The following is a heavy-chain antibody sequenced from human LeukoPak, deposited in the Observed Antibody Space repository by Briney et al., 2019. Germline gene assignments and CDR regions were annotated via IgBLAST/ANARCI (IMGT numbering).Heavy chain of an antibody. J-gene: IGHJ4*02. V-gene: IGHV4-34*01. D-gene: IGHD6-13*01. CDR2: INHSGST. CDR3: AGRWPLDY. Sequence: SETLSLTCAVYGGSFSGYYWSWIRQPPGKGLEWIGEINHSGSTNYNPSLKSRATISVDTSKNQFSLKLSSVTAADTAVYYCAGRWPLDYWGQGTLVTVSS. CDR1: GGSFSGYY.